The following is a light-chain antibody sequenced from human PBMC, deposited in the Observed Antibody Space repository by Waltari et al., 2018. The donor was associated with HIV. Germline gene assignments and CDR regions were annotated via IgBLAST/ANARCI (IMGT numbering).Light chain of an antibody. CDR3: QQYNSYPLS. V-gene: IGKV1-16*01. CDR1: VGVSYR. Sequence: DIHMHQSPSSLHGSIGDSVTITCRASVGVSYRLAWYQQTPGKAPKSLLHAASDLQTGVPSRFSGSGSGTEFTRTISNLQPEDFATYYCQQYNSYPLSFGQGTRLEI. CDR2: AAS. J-gene: IGKJ5*01.